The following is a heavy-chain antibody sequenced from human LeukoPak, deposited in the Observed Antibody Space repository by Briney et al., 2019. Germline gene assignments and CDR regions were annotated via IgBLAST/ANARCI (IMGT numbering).Heavy chain of an antibody. CDR1: GFTFDDYT. CDR2: ISWNSGSI. D-gene: IGHD3-3*01. V-gene: IGHV3-9*01. Sequence: PGRSLRLSCAASGFTFDDYTMHWVRQAPGKGLEWVSGISWNSGSIGYADSVKGRFTISRDNAENSLYLQMNSLRAEDTAIYYCARVRRWTDYFDYWGQGTLVTVSS. J-gene: IGHJ4*02. CDR3: ARVRRWTDYFDY.